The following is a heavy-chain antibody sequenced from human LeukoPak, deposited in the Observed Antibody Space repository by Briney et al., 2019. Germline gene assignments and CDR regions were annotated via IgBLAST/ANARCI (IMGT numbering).Heavy chain of an antibody. Sequence: PSETLSLTCTVSGVSISSSSYYWGWLRQPPGKGLEWIGSIYYSGSTYYYPTLKFRISISVDTSKHQFSMKLSSVTAAASSFYCCARHIESRGGANYWGQGTLVTVSS. CDR1: GVSISSSSYY. J-gene: IGHJ4*02. CDR2: IYYSGST. D-gene: IGHD6-19*01. CDR3: ARHIESRGGANY. V-gene: IGHV4-39*01.